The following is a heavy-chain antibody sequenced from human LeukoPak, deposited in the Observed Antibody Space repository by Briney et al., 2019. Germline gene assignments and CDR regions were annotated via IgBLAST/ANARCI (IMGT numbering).Heavy chain of an antibody. Sequence: PGGSLRLSCAATGFIFRSYAMTWVRQAPGKGLEWVSVVSGSGASTYYADSVKGRFTISRDNSKNTLYLQMNSLRAEDTAVYYCAKDRTPPYYDFWSGYSTFDYWGQGTLVTVSS. CDR2: VSGSGAST. CDR3: AKDRTPPYYDFWSGYSTFDY. V-gene: IGHV3-23*01. J-gene: IGHJ4*02. D-gene: IGHD3-3*01. CDR1: GFIFRSYA.